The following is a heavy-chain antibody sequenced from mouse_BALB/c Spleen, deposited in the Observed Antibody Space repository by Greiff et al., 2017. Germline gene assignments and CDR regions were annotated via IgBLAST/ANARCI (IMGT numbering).Heavy chain of an antibody. CDR2: ILPGSGST. CDR3: ARITLITTGRVYFALDY. Sequence: VKLQESGAELMKPGASVKISCKATDYTFSSYWIEWVKQRPGHGLEWIGEILPGSGSTNYSEKFKGKATFTADTSSNTAYIQLSSLTSEDSAVYYCARITLITTGRVYFALDYWGQGTSVTVSS. V-gene: IGHV1-9*01. CDR1: DYTFSSYW. J-gene: IGHJ4*01. D-gene: IGHD2-4*01.